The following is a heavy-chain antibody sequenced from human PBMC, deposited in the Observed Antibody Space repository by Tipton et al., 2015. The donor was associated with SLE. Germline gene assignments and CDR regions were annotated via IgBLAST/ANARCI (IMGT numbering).Heavy chain of an antibody. CDR1: GFTFSSYW. V-gene: IGHV3-7*01. CDR3: ARALYSVLRYSTGMDV. CDR2: IKQDGSEK. J-gene: IGHJ6*02. Sequence: SLRLSCAASGFTFSSYWMSWVRQAPGKGLEWVANIKQDGSEKYYVDSVKGRFTISRDNAKNSLYLQMNILRAEDTAVYYCARALYSVLRYSTGMDVWGQGTTVTVSS. D-gene: IGHD3-9*01.